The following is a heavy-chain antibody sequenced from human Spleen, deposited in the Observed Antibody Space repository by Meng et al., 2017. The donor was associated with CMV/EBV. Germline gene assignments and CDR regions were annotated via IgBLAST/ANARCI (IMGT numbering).Heavy chain of an antibody. CDR1: YSFTNYW. D-gene: IGHD3-10*01. V-gene: IGHV5-51*01. CDR3: ARRLGSGTYRPGLMDV. Sequence: YSFTNYWMGWGRQMHGKGLEWMGIIYPGDSDTIYSPSFQGQVIISADKSISTAYLQWSSLKASDTAMYYCARRLGSGTYRPGLMDVWGQGTTVTVSS. J-gene: IGHJ6*02. CDR2: IYPGDSDT.